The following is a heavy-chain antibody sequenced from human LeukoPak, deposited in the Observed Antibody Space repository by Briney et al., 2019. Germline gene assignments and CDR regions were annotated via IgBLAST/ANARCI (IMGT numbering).Heavy chain of an antibody. CDR3: ARTMITFGGVIDHFDY. J-gene: IGHJ4*02. CDR1: GGSISSGGYS. V-gene: IGHV4-30-2*01. D-gene: IGHD3-16*02. CDR2: TYHSGST. Sequence: SQTLSLTCAVSGGSISSGGYSWSWIRQPPGKGLEWIGYTYHSGSTYYNPSLKSRVTISVDRSKNQFSLKLSSVTAADTAVYYCARTMITFGGVIDHFDYWGQGTLVTVSS.